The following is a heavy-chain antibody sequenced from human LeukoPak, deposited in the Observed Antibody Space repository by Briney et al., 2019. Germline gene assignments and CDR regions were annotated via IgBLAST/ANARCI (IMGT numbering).Heavy chain of an antibody. Sequence: PGGSLRLSCAVSGFTFSSYAMSWVRQPPGKGLEWIGSIYYSGSTYYNPSLKSRVTISVDTSKNQFSLKLSSVSAADTAVYYCARASSGWGFYWGQGTLVTVSS. D-gene: IGHD6-19*01. CDR3: ARASSGWGFY. J-gene: IGHJ4*01. V-gene: IGHV4-38-2*01. CDR1: GFTFSSYA. CDR2: IYYSGST.